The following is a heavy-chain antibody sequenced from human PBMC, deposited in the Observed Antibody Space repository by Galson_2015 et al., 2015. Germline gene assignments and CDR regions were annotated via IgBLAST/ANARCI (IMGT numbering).Heavy chain of an antibody. CDR3: ARTYYYGSGSYFPADAFDI. D-gene: IGHD3-10*01. CDR2: IYPGDSDT. J-gene: IGHJ3*02. CDR1: GYSFTSYW. V-gene: IGHV5-51*01. Sequence: QSGAEVKKPGESLQISCKGSGYSFTSYWIGWVRQMPGKGLEWMGIIYPGDSDTRYSPSFQGQVTISADKSISTAYLQWSSLKASDTAMYYCARTYYYGSGSYFPADAFDIWGQGTMVTVSS.